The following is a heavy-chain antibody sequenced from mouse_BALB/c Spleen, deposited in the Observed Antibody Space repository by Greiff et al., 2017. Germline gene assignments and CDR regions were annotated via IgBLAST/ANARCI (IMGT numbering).Heavy chain of an antibody. CDR1: GFTFSDYY. CDR2: ISDGGSYT. CDR3: AREGYDYGWYFDV. V-gene: IGHV5-4*02. J-gene: IGHJ1*01. Sequence: EVQRVESGGGLVKPGGSLKLSCAASGFTFSDYYMYWVRQTPEKRLEWVATISDGGSYTYYPDSVKGRFTISRDNAKNNLYLQMSSLKSEDTAMYYCAREGYDYGWYFDVWGAGTTVTVSS. D-gene: IGHD2-4*01.